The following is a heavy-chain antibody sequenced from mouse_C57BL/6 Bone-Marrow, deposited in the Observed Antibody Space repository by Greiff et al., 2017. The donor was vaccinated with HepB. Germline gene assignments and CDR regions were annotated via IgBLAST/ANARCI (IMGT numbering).Heavy chain of an antibody. Sequence: EVKLVESGGDLVKPGGSLKLSCAASGFTFSSYGMSWVRQTPDKRLEWVATISSGGGYTYYPDSVKGRFTISRDNAKNTLYLQMSSLKSEDTAMYYCASPDGSYDYWGQGTTLTVSS. CDR2: ISSGGGYT. D-gene: IGHD2-3*01. CDR1: GFTFSSYG. J-gene: IGHJ2*01. CDR3: ASPDGSYDY. V-gene: IGHV5-6*01.